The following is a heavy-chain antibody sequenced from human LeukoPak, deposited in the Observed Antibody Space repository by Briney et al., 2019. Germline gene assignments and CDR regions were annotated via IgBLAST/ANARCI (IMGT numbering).Heavy chain of an antibody. Sequence: SETLSLTCTVSGGSISSYYWSWIRQPPGKGLEWIGYIYYSGSTNYNPSLKSRVTISVDTSKNQFSLKLSSVTAADTAVYYCARGGSFIAWFDPWGQGTLVTVPS. CDR3: ARGGSFIAWFDP. J-gene: IGHJ5*02. CDR2: IYYSGST. V-gene: IGHV4-59*01. D-gene: IGHD6-13*01. CDR1: GGSISSYY.